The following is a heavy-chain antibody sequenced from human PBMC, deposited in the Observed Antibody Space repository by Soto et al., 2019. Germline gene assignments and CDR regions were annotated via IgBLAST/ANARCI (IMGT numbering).Heavy chain of an antibody. J-gene: IGHJ3*02. CDR2: MNPNSGNT. V-gene: IGHV1-8*01. CDR1: GYTFTGYD. CDR3: ASPARNYDFWSGYSFDI. Sequence: SVKVSCKASGYTFTGYDINWVRQATGQGLEWMGWMNPNSGNTGYAQKFQGRVTMTRNTSISTAYVELSSLRSEDTAVYYCASPARNYDFWSGYSFDIWGQGTMVTVSS. D-gene: IGHD3-3*01.